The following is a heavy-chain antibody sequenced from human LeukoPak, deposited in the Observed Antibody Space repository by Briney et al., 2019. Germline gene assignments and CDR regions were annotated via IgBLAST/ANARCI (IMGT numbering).Heavy chain of an antibody. D-gene: IGHD6-19*01. CDR1: GYSISSGYY. CDR2: IYHSGST. V-gene: IGHV4-38-2*01. J-gene: IGHJ4*02. Sequence: SETLSLTCAVSGYSISSGYYWGWIRQPPGKGLEWIGSIYHSGSTYYNPSLKSRVTISINTSKNQFSLKLTSVTAADTAVYYCARAGGSGLIDYWGQGTLVTVSS. CDR3: ARAGGSGLIDY.